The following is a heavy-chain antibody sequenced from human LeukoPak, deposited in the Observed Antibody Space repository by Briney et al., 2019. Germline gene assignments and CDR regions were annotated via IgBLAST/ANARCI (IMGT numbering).Heavy chain of an antibody. CDR2: MNPSSGNT. D-gene: IGHD1-26*01. V-gene: IGHV1-8*01. CDR1: GYTFTSYD. J-gene: IGHJ4*02. CDR3: ARGEWVNNDY. Sequence: ASVKVSCKASGYTFTSYDIHWVRQATGQGLEWMGWMNPSSGNTGYAQKFQGRVTMTRNTSISTAYMELSSLRSEDTAVYYCARGEWVNNDYWGQGTLVTVSS.